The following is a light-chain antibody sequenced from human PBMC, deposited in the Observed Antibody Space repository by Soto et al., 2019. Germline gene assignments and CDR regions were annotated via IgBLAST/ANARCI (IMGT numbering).Light chain of an antibody. Sequence: EIVLTQSPGTVSLSQGERATLSCRASQSVRSSYLAWYQQKPGQAPRLLIYGASSRATGIPDRFSGSGSGTDFTLTISRLEPEDFAVYYCQQYGSSSWTFGQGTKVDIK. CDR2: GAS. CDR3: QQYGSSSWT. J-gene: IGKJ1*01. V-gene: IGKV3-20*01. CDR1: QSVRSSY.